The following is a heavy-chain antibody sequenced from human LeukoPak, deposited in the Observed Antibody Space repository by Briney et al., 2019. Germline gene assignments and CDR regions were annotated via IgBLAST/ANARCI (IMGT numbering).Heavy chain of an antibody. Sequence: ASVKVSCKASGYTFSSYGINWVRQTPGRGLEWMGWISGYNGNTHYAQQFQGRVTMTTDTSTSTAYMELSSLRSEDTAVYYCARGLIYDSSGYYWFDPWGQGTLVTVSS. CDR2: ISGYNGNT. J-gene: IGHJ5*02. CDR3: ARGLIYDSSGYYWFDP. CDR1: GYTFSSYG. V-gene: IGHV1-18*01. D-gene: IGHD3-22*01.